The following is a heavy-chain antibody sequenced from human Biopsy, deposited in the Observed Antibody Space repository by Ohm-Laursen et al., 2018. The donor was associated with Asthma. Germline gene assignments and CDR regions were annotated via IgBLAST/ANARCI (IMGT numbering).Heavy chain of an antibody. V-gene: IGHV3-11*06. CDR2: ICSTRLYT. Sequence: SLRLSCAASGFTFSDSYMSWIRQAPGKGLEWISYICSTRLYTNSADSVKGRFSISRDNAKNSLYLHMNSLRVEDAAVYYCARHLSPGYHHYAMDVWGQGTTVTVSS. D-gene: IGHD3-16*02. CDR3: ARHLSPGYHHYAMDV. CDR1: GFTFSDSY. J-gene: IGHJ6*02.